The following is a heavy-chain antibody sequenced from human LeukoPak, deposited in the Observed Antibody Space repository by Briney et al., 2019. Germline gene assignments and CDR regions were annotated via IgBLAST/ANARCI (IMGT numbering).Heavy chain of an antibody. CDR1: GYTFTGYY. CDR3: ARGRLRVRGVIKVFDI. J-gene: IGHJ3*02. D-gene: IGHD3-10*01. CDR2: INPNSGGT. V-gene: IGHV1-2*02. Sequence: GASVKVSCKASGYTFTGYYMHWVRQAPGQGLEWMGWINPNSGGTNYAQKFQGRVTMTRDTSISTAYMELSRLRSDDTAVYYCARGRLRVRGVIKVFDIWGQGTMVTVSS.